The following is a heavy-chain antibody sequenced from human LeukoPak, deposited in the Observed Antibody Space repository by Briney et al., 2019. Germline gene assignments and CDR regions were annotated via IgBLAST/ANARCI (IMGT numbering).Heavy chain of an antibody. CDR2: IYHSGST. Sequence: SETLSLTCAVSGGSISSGGYSWSWIRQPPGKGLEWIGYIYHSGSTYYNPSLKSRVTISVDRSKNQFSLKLSSVAAADTAVYYCASGREGDAFDIWGQGTMVTVSS. CDR3: ASGREGDAFDI. J-gene: IGHJ3*02. V-gene: IGHV4-30-2*01. D-gene: IGHD2-8*02. CDR1: GGSISSGGYS.